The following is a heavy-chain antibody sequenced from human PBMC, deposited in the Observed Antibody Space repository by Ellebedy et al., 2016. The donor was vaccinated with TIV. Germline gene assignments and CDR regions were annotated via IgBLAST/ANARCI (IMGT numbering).Heavy chain of an antibody. Sequence: GGSLRLSXAASGFTFSSYAMSWVRQAPGKGLEWVSAISGSGGSTYYADSVKGRFTISRDNSKNTLYLQMNSLRAEDTAVYYCAKAGYCSSTSCYMMGWFDPWGQGTLVTVSS. CDR2: ISGSGGST. J-gene: IGHJ5*02. CDR3: AKAGYCSSTSCYMMGWFDP. D-gene: IGHD2-2*02. V-gene: IGHV3-23*01. CDR1: GFTFSSYA.